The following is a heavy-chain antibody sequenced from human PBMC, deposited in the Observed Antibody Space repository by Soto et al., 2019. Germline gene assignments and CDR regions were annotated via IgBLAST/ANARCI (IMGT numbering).Heavy chain of an antibody. V-gene: IGHV1-46*01. J-gene: IGHJ5*02. Sequence: ASVKVSCKASGYTFTSYYMHWVRQAPGQGLEWMGIINPSGGSTSYAQKFQGRVTMTRDTSTSTVYMELSSLRSEDTAVYYCARGAYSSSGLWLSSNTNWFDPWGQGXLVTV. CDR1: GYTFTSYY. D-gene: IGHD6-6*01. CDR2: INPSGGST. CDR3: ARGAYSSSGLWLSSNTNWFDP.